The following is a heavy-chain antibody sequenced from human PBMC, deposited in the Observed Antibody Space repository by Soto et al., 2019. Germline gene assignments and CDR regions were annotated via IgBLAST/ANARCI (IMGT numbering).Heavy chain of an antibody. CDR3: ALEPTGTAGFDY. Sequence: QVQMVQSGAEVKKPGASVKVSCKASGHTFTGHHMHWVRQAPGQGLEWLGLIDLDIGDTKYAQKSQGRVTSTSDTSITTAYMEPRGLRSDDTAVYYCALEPTGTAGFDYWGQGTLVTVSS. D-gene: IGHD2-21*02. J-gene: IGHJ4*02. V-gene: IGHV1-2*02. CDR2: IDLDIGDT. CDR1: GHTFTGHH.